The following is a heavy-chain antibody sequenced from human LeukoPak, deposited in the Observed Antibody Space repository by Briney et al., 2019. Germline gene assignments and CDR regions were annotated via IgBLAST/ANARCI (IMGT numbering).Heavy chain of an antibody. CDR1: GYTFTGYY. V-gene: IGHV1-2*02. CDR3: ARGGSLVRGVIDYGMDV. CDR2: INPNSGGT. J-gene: IGHJ6*02. D-gene: IGHD3-10*01. Sequence: ASVKVSCKASGYTFTGYYMHWVRQAPGQGLEWMGWINPNSGGTNYAQKFQGRVTMTRDTSISTAYMELSRLRSDDTAVYYCARGGSLVRGVIDYGMDVRGQRTTVTVSS.